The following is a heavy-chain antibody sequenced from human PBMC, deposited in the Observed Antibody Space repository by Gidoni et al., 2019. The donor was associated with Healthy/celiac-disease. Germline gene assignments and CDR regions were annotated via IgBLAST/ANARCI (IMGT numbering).Heavy chain of an antibody. Sequence: QVQLQESGPGLVKPSGTLSLTCAVSGGPISSSNWWSWVRQPPGKGLEWIGEIYHSGSTNYNPSLKSRVTISVDKSKNQFSLKLSSVTAADTAVYYCARVFSEVGALPSFDYWGQGTLVTVSS. J-gene: IGHJ4*02. CDR3: ARVFSEVGALPSFDY. CDR1: GGPISSSNW. CDR2: IYHSGST. V-gene: IGHV4-4*02. D-gene: IGHD1-26*01.